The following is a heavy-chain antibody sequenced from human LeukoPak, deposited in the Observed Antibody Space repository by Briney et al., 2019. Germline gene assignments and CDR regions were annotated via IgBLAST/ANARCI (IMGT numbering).Heavy chain of an antibody. CDR1: GGSFSGYY. CDR3: ARGQDYYDSSGFDY. J-gene: IGHJ4*02. V-gene: IGHV4-34*01. Sequence: SETLSLTCAVYGGSFSGYYWSWIRQPPGKGLEWIGEINHSGSTNYNPSLKSRVTMSVDTSKNQFSLKLSSVTAADTAVYYCARGQDYYDSSGFDYWGQGTLVTVSS. CDR2: INHSGST. D-gene: IGHD3-22*01.